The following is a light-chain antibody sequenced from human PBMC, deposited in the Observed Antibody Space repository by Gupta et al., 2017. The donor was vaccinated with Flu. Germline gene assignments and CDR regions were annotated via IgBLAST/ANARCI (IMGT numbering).Light chain of an antibody. CDR2: AAS. Sequence: PSSLSASIGDRVTITCRASQRVSNFLNWYQQKPGKAPRLLIYAASTLQGGVPSRFSGSGSGTDFTLTINSLQLKDFATYYCQQGYSTPHTFGRGTTVEIK. V-gene: IGKV1-39*01. CDR3: QQGYSTPHT. J-gene: IGKJ4*02. CDR1: QRVSNF.